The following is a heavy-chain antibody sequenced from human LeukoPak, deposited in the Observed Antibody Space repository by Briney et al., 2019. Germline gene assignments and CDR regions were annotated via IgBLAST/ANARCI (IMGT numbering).Heavy chain of an antibody. Sequence: PGESLKISCKGSGYSFTSYWIGWVRQMPGKGLEWMGIIYPGDSDTRYSPSFQGQVTISADKSISTAYLQWSSLKASDTAMYYCARSTVPTGWYFDLWGRGTLVTVSS. CDR2: IYPGDSDT. CDR1: GYSFTSYW. J-gene: IGHJ2*01. CDR3: ARSTVPTGWYFDL. V-gene: IGHV5-51*01. D-gene: IGHD4-17*01.